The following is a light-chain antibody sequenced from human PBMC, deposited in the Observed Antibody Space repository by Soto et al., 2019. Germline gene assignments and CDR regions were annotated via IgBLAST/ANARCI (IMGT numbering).Light chain of an antibody. CDR1: SSDIGHYDY. J-gene: IGLJ1*01. V-gene: IGLV2-14*03. CDR2: HVT. CDR3: CSLTTSHTYV. Sequence: QSALTQPAYVSGSPGQSITISCTGTSSDIGHYDYVSWYQQHPGKAPKLMIYHVTYRPSGVSNRYSGSKSGNSASLTISGLQADDEADYYCCSLTTSHTYVFGSGTKVTVL.